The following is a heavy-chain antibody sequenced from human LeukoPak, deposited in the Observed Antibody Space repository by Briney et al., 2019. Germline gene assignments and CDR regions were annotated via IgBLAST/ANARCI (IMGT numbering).Heavy chain of an antibody. V-gene: IGHV3-74*03. CDR2: IKRDGRNI. CDR3: ARAISWNGAPGHMDV. J-gene: IGHJ6*03. Sequence: GGSLRLSCAASGFSFSDYWMHWVRQAPGKGLVWVSHIKRDGRNIAYADSVKGRFTISRDNAKNTLYLEMNSLTIEDTAVYYCARAISWNGAPGHMDVWGKGPTVPVSS. CDR1: GFSFSDYW. D-gene: IGHD1-1*01.